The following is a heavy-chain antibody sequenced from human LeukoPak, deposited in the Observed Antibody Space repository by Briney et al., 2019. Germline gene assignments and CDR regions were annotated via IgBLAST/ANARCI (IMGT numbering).Heavy chain of an antibody. CDR2: MGYEGIHK. CDR3: ARDLHGGYSSDY. J-gene: IGHJ4*02. CDR1: GFTFNNFG. D-gene: IGHD4-23*01. V-gene: IGHV3-30*02. Sequence: PGGSLRFSCAATGFTFNNFGMHWVRQAPGKGLEWVAFMGYEGIHKYYADSVKGRFTISKDNSKATLYLQMNSLRPEDTAVYYCARDLHGGYSSDYWGQGTLVTVSS.